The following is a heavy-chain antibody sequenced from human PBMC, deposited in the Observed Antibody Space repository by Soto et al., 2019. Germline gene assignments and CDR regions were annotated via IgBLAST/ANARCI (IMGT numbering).Heavy chain of an antibody. Sequence: QLHLVQSGAVVKKPGASVTVSCSASGYPVTAYYMHWVRQAPGRGLEWMGGINPATGAAKYTQKFQGRVTMTRDPSTSTVFMELSGLTSGDTAVFYCARGGGVGVAGSAAFDMWGQGTLVTVSS. CDR1: GYPVTAYY. CDR3: ARGGGVGVAGSAAFDM. V-gene: IGHV1-2*02. D-gene: IGHD3-3*01. J-gene: IGHJ3*02. CDR2: INPATGAA.